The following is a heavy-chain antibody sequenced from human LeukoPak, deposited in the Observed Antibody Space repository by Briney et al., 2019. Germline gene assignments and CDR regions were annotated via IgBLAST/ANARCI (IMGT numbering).Heavy chain of an antibody. CDR3: ARDHRGSGSRYYYYYMDV. J-gene: IGHJ6*03. D-gene: IGHD3-10*01. V-gene: IGHV3-74*01. CDR2: INSDGSST. Sequence: GGPLRLSCAASGFTFSSYSMNWVRQAPGKGLVWVSRINSDGSSTSYADSVKGRFTISRDNAKNTLYLQMNSLRAEDTAVYYCARDHRGSGSRYYYYYMDVWGKGTTVTISS. CDR1: GFTFSSYS.